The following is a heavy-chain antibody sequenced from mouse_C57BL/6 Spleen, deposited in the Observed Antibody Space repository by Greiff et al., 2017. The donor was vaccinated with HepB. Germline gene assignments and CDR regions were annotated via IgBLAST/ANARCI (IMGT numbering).Heavy chain of an antibody. CDR2: IYPRSGNT. J-gene: IGHJ2*01. CDR1: GYTFTSYG. CDR3: ARIYYYGSSYNYFDY. D-gene: IGHD1-1*01. V-gene: IGHV1-81*01. Sequence: VMLVESGAELARPGASVKLSCKASGYTFTSYGISWVKQRTGQGLEWIGEIYPRSGNTYYNEKFKGKATLTADKSSSTAYMELRSLTSEDSAVYFCARIYYYGSSYNYFDYWGQGTTLTVSS.